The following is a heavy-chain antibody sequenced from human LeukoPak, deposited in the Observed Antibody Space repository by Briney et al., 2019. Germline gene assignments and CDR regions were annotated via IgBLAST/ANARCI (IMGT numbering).Heavy chain of an antibody. CDR3: ARGGDYGDYVGNGMDV. V-gene: IGHV4-59*01. Sequence: SETLSLTCTVSGGSNSSYYWSWIRQPPGKGLEWIGYIYYSGSTNYNPSLKSRVTISVDTSKNQFSLKLSSVTAADTAVYYCARGGDYGDYVGNGMDVWGQGTTVTVSS. J-gene: IGHJ6*02. CDR1: GGSNSSYY. D-gene: IGHD4-17*01. CDR2: IYYSGST.